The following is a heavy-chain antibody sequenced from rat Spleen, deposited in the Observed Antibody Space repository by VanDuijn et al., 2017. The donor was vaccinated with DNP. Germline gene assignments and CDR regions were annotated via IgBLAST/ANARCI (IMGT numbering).Heavy chain of an antibody. D-gene: IGHD5-1*01. Sequence: EVQLVESGGGLVQPGRSLKVSCAASGFTFSNYYMAWVRQAPTKGPEWVAYIRYDGGNTYYGDSVKGRFTISRDNAKSTLYLQMNSLRSEDIANYYXARWXXGYFDXXGQGVMXXVSS. CDR2: IRYDGGNT. V-gene: IGHV5-22*01. J-gene: IGHJ2*01. CDR3: ARWXXGYFDX. CDR1: GFTFSNYY.